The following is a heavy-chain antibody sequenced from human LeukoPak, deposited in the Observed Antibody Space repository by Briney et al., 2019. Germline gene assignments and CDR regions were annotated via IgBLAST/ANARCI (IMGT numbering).Heavy chain of an antibody. J-gene: IGHJ5*02. CDR1: GYTFTSYY. CDR2: INPSGGST. D-gene: IGHD6-13*01. V-gene: IGHV1-46*01. CDR3: ARLDFYSSSWYWRGYTNKNWFDP. Sequence: ASVKVSCKASGYTFTSYYMHWVRQAPGQGLEWMGIINPSGGSTSYAQKFQGRVTMTRDTSTSTVYMELSSLRSEDTAVYYCARLDFYSSSWYWRGYTNKNWFDPWGQGTLVTVSS.